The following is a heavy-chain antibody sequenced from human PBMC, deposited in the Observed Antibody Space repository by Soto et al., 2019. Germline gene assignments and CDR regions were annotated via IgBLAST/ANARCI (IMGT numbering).Heavy chain of an antibody. CDR2: INGGNGHT. J-gene: IGHJ6*02. CDR3: ARGKGMEENYYYYGMDV. D-gene: IGHD1-1*01. CDR1: GYTFRTYA. V-gene: IGHV1-3*01. Sequence: ASVKVSCKASGYTFRTYALHWLRQAPGQGLEWMGWINGGNGHTRYSQKFKDRVTISRDTPASTAYMELSGLRSEDTAVYYCARGKGMEENYYYYGMDVWGQGTTVTV.